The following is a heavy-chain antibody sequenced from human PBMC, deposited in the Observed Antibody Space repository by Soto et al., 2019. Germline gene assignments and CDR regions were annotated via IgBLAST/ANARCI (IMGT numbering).Heavy chain of an antibody. CDR2: IIPIFGTA. Sequence: SVKVSCKASGGTFSSYAISWVRQAPGQGLEWMGGIIPIFGTANYAQKFQGRVTITADESTSTAYMELSSLRSEDTAVYYCAIPTLTLYYYYGIDVRGQRTTVTVSS. V-gene: IGHV1-69*13. J-gene: IGHJ6*02. CDR3: AIPTLTLYYYYGIDV. CDR1: GGTFSSYA.